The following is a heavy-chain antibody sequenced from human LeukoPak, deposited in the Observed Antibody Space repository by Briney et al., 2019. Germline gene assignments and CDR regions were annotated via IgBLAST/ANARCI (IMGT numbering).Heavy chain of an antibody. CDR1: GYSISSGYY. CDR2: IYHSGST. CDR3: ARGNDGLEWLESPYYYLDV. V-gene: IGHV4-38-2*02. Sequence: TSETLSLTCTVSGYSISSGYYWDWIRQPPGKGLEWIGSIYHSGSTYYNPSLKSRVTISVDTSKNQFSLKLSSVTAADTAVYYCARGNDGLEWLESPYYYLDVWGKGTTVTVSS. J-gene: IGHJ6*03. D-gene: IGHD3-3*01.